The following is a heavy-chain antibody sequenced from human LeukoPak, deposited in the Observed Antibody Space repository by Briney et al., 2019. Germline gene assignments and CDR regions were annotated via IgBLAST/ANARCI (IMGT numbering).Heavy chain of an antibody. Sequence: SVKVSCESSGYTLTLFGVSCVPDAPEEGGVCGGEIIPMIGKVHYTQSLQGSVTLTTEETTSTAYIELSSVRSEDTGVYFCARGSIADPQGYWPQGPLVTVSS. J-gene: IGHJ1*01. D-gene: IGHD6-6*01. V-gene: IGHV1-69*05. CDR1: GYTLTLFG. CDR2: IIPMIGKV. CDR3: ARGSIADPQGY.